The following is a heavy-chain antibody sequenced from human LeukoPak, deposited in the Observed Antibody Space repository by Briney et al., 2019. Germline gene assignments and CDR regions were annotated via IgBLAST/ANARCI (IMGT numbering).Heavy chain of an antibody. V-gene: IGHV3-53*01. CDR3: ARDHISSGWYVGFDY. CDR2: IYSGGST. D-gene: IGHD6-19*01. J-gene: IGHJ4*02. CDR1: GVTVSNTY. Sequence: GGSLRLSCAASGVTVSNTYVSWVHQAPGKGLEWVSVIYSGGSTYYGDSVKGRLTISKDNSKNTLYLQMNSLRVEDTAVYYCARDHISSGWYVGFDYWGQGTLVTVSS.